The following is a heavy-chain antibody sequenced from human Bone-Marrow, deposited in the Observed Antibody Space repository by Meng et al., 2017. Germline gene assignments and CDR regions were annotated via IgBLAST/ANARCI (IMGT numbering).Heavy chain of an antibody. D-gene: IGHD3-10*01. CDR1: GYNFPDYW. CDR3: ARDVSSGGLFSFHYYGMDV. J-gene: IGHJ6*02. V-gene: IGHV1-2*06. CDR2: IDPKSGDT. Sequence: ASVKVSCKPSGYNFPDYWLHWVRRAPGQGLEWMGRIDPKSGDTHYAQRFQGRVTMTGDTSISTAYMELSGLRSDDTAMYYCARDVSSGGLFSFHYYGMDVWGQGNTVTGAS.